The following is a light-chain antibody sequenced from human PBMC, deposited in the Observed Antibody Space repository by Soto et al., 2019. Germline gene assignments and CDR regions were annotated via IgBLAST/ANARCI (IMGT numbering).Light chain of an antibody. CDR3: QLFSTSSIT. J-gene: IGKJ5*01. CDR2: GAS. Sequence: EIGLTQSPGTLSLSPGEGATLSCRASQTVGSNYLAWYQQKPGQAPRLLIYGASIRATGIPDRFSGSGSGTDFTLIITRLEPEDFAVYYCQLFSTSSITLGQGTRLEIK. CDR1: QTVGSNY. V-gene: IGKV3-20*01.